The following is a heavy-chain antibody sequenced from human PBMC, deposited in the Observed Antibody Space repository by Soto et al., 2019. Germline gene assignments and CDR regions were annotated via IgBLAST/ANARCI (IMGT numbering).Heavy chain of an antibody. CDR3: ARALSSSWYKALIYYYSYMDV. J-gene: IGHJ6*03. D-gene: IGHD6-13*01. Sequence: GASVKVYCKASGYTFTSYDINWVRQATGQGLEWMGWMNPNSGNTGYAQKFQGRVTMTRNTSISTAYMELSSLRSEDTAVYYCARALSSSWYKALIYYYSYMDVWGKGTTVTVSS. V-gene: IGHV1-8*01. CDR2: MNPNSGNT. CDR1: GYTFTSYD.